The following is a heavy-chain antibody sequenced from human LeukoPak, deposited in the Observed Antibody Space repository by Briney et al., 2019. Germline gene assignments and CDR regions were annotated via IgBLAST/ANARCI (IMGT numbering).Heavy chain of an antibody. J-gene: IGHJ4*02. CDR2: IRYDGSNK. Sequence: PGGPLRLSCAASGFTFSSYGMHWVRQAPRKGLEWVAFIRYDGSNKYYADSVKGRFTISRDNSKNTLYLQMNSLRAEDTAVYYCAKDLGYGDYLFDYWGQGTLVTVSS. CDR3: AKDLGYGDYLFDY. D-gene: IGHD4-17*01. V-gene: IGHV3-30*02. CDR1: GFTFSSYG.